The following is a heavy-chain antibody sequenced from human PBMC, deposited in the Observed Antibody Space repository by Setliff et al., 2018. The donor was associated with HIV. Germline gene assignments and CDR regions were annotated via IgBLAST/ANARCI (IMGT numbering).Heavy chain of an antibody. D-gene: IGHD3-16*02. CDR1: GFSFTNAW. CDR2: IKEDGSEM. J-gene: IGHJ4*02. V-gene: IGHV3-7*05. Sequence: SGGSLRLSCAASGFSFTNAWMSWVRQAPGKGLEWVANIKEDGSEMYYIDSVKGRFTIFRDNTKNSLYLQMNRLRVEDTAVYYCARGAYGYSWDNNRYIGNYWGQGTVVTVSS. CDR3: ARGAYGYSWDNNRYIGNY.